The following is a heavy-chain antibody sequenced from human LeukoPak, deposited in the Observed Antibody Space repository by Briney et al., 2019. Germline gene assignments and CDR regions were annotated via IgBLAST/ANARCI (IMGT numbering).Heavy chain of an antibody. J-gene: IGHJ4*02. Sequence: PGGSLRLSCAASGFTFSSFAMSWVRQTPGKGLEWVSSISSSGRNTYYADSVKGRFTISRDNSKNTQFLQMNSLRGEDTAVYYCLGYCSGGSCYSGAHWGQGTLVTVSS. V-gene: IGHV3-23*01. CDR2: ISSSGRNT. D-gene: IGHD2-15*01. CDR3: LGYCSGGSCYSGAH. CDR1: GFTFSSFA.